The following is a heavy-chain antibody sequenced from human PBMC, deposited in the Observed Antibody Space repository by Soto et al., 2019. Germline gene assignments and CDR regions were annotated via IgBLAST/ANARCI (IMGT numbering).Heavy chain of an antibody. CDR1: GYNFTNHA. CDR2: INAATGNT. Sequence: QVDIVQSGAEVKIPGASVNVSCRSSGYNFTNHAMHWVRQAPGQRLEWLGWINAATGNTQFSEKFQDRVTMIRDTSANTAYLELSSLRSEDTAVYYCVRGAARRPTRTRAFDLWGRGTLVTVSS. CDR3: VRGAARRPTRTRAFDL. V-gene: IGHV1-3*01. J-gene: IGHJ3*01.